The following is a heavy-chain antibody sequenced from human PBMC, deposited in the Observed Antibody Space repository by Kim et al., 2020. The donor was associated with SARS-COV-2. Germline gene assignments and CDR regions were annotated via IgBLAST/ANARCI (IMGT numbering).Heavy chain of an antibody. D-gene: IGHD3-10*01. CDR3: ARDAGSWNYYNY. CDR1: GYTFTDYY. J-gene: IGHJ4*02. V-gene: IGHV1-2*06. CDR2: INPKSGDT. Sequence: ASVKVSCKASGYTFTDYYIHWVRQAPGQGLEWMGRINPKSGDTNFAQKFQGRVTVTRDTSISTAYMELNGLRSDDTAVYFCARDAGSWNYYNYWGRGTLV.